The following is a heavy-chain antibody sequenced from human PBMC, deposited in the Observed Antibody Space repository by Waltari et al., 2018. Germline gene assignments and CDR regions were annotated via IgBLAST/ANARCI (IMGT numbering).Heavy chain of an antibody. CDR1: GGSLSGYY. CDR2: INHSGST. D-gene: IGHD6-19*01. J-gene: IGHJ3*02. V-gene: IGHV4-34*01. CDR3: ARNEGRSIGVAGTFRAFDI. Sequence: QVRLQQWGAGLLKPSETLSLTCAVYGGSLSGYYWSWIRQSPGKGLEWIAEINHSGSTNDNASLKSRLTMSVDTSKNQFALRLTSVTAADTAVYYCARNEGRSIGVAGTFRAFDIWGQGTMVTVSS.